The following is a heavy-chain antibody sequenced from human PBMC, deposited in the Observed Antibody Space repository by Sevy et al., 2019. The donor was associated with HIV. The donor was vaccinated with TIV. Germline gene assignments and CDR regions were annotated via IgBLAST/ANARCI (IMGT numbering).Heavy chain of an antibody. V-gene: IGHV4-34*01. D-gene: IGHD2-2*01. Sequence: SETLSLTCAVYGGSFSGYYWSWIRQPPGKGLEWIGEINHSGSTNYNPSLKSRVTISVDTSKNQFSLKLSSVTAADTAVYYCARGLPDCSSTSCWLINYYYMDVWGKGTTVTVSS. J-gene: IGHJ6*03. CDR3: ARGLPDCSSTSCWLINYYYMDV. CDR2: INHSGST. CDR1: GGSFSGYY.